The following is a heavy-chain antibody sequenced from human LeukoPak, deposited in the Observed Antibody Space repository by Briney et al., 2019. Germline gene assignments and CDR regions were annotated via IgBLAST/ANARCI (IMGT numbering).Heavy chain of an antibody. J-gene: IGHJ5*02. D-gene: IGHD6-19*01. CDR2: IYHSGTT. CDR3: ARAPGVGGGPVAGTNWFDP. CDR1: GGSMSSYY. Sequence: PSETLSLTSTVSGGSMSSYYWSWIRQPPGKGLEWIGYIYHSGTTNYNPSLKSRVTISVDKSKKQFSLKLNSVTAADTAVYYCARAPGVGGGPVAGTNWFDPWGQGTLVTVSS. V-gene: IGHV4-59*01.